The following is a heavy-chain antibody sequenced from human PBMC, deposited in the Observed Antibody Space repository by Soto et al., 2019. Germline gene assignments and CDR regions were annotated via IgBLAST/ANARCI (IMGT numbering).Heavy chain of an antibody. CDR1: GYTFTSYG. D-gene: IGHD2-2*01. J-gene: IGHJ6*02. CDR3: ARDNPFIVVVPAAIDYGMDV. CDR2: ISAYNGNT. Sequence: QVQLVQSGAEVKKPGASVKVSCKASGYTFTSYGISWVRQAPGQGREWMGWISAYNGNTNYAQKLQGRVTMTTDTSTSTAYMELRSLRSDDTAVYYCARDNPFIVVVPAAIDYGMDVWGQGTTVTVSS. V-gene: IGHV1-18*01.